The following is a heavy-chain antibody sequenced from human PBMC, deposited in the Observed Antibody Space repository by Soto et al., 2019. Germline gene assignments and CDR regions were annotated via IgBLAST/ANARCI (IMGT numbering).Heavy chain of an antibody. CDR1: GFSLTTYEVS. J-gene: IGHJ4*02. V-gene: IGHV2-5*02. CDR3: VTIARKTGHAT. CDR2: IYWDGDQ. Sequence: QITLKESGPTLVKPTQTLTLTCTFSGFSLTTYEVSVGWIRQPPGKALEWLALIYWDGDQRYSPSLKSRLTITKDTSKNQVVLTMANMDSVHMATYNCVTIARKTGHATWGQGTLVSVSS. D-gene: IGHD2-15*01.